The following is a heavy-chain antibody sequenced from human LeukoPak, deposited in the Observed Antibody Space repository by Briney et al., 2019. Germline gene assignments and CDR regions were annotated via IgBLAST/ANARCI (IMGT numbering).Heavy chain of an antibody. J-gene: IGHJ4*02. CDR3: ARVPTAATYIHLYDY. CDR1: GYTFTGYY. CDR2: LNPNSGGT. V-gene: IGHV1-2*02. D-gene: IGHD2-15*01. Sequence: ASVKVSCKASGYTFTGYYMLWVRQAPGQGREWMGSLNPNSGGTNYAQKFQGGVTMTRETSISTAYTELSRLRSDDTAVYYCARVPTAATYIHLYDYSGQGSLVTASS.